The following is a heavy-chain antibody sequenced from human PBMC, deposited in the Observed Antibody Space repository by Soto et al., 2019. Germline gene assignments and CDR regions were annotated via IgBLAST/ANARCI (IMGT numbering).Heavy chain of an antibody. Sequence: ASVKVSFKASGYTFSSYDINWLRQAPGQGLEWMGWMSPSSGGTGYAQNFQARVTMTRDTSTNTAYMELSSLTSDDTAMYYCARGVDAGVDYWGQGTLVTVSS. J-gene: IGHJ4*02. V-gene: IGHV1-8*01. CDR1: GYTFSSYD. D-gene: IGHD1-26*01. CDR2: MSPSSGGT. CDR3: ARGVDAGVDY.